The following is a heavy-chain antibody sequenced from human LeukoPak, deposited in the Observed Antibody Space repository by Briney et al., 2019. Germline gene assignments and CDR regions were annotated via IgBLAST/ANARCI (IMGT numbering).Heavy chain of an antibody. Sequence: GASVKVSCKASGYTFTSYYMHWVRQAPGQGLEWMGIINPSGGSTSYAQKFQGRVTMTRDMSTSTVYMELSSLRSEDTAVYYCARDPGGKTYDFWSGYYLPSHWGQGTLVTVPS. CDR1: GYTFTSYY. CDR2: INPSGGST. J-gene: IGHJ4*02. V-gene: IGHV1-46*01. CDR3: ARDPGGKTYDFWSGYYLPSH. D-gene: IGHD3-3*01.